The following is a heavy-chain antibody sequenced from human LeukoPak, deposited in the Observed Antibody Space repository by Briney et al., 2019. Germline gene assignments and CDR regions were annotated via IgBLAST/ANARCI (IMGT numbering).Heavy chain of an antibody. D-gene: IGHD3-10*01. V-gene: IGHV3-13*01. CDR2: IGTAGDT. J-gene: IGHJ3*02. Sequence: GRSLRLSCAAPGFTFSSYDMHWVRQATGKGLEWVSAIGTAGDTYYPGSVKGRFTISRENAKNSLYLQMNSLRAGDTAVYYCARCHGSGTKGAFDIWGQGTMVTVSS. CDR3: ARCHGSGTKGAFDI. CDR1: GFTFSSYD.